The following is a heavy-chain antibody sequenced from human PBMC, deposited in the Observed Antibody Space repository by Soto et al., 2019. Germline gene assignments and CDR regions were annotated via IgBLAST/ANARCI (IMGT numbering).Heavy chain of an antibody. CDR2: IYYSGST. J-gene: IGHJ4*02. D-gene: IGHD4-17*01. CDR3: ARVQPGYGDYVDY. Sequence: LSLTCTVSGGSISSYYWSWIRQPPGKGLEWIGYIYYSGSTNYNPSLKSRVTISVDTSKNQFSLKLSSVTAADTAVYYCARVQPGYGDYVDYWGQGTLVTVSS. CDR1: GGSISSYY. V-gene: IGHV4-59*01.